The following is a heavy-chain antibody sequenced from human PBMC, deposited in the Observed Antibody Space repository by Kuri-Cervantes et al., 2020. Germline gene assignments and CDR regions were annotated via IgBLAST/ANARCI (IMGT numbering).Heavy chain of an antibody. CDR1: GFTFSSYA. CDR2: ISGSGGST. D-gene: IGHD2-2*01. Sequence: LSLTCAASGFTFSSYAMSWVRQAPGKGLEWVSAISGSGGSTYYADSVKGRFTISRDNSKNTLYLQMNSLRAEDTAVYYCARKMIVPAAKVVDSDIWGQGTMVTVSS. V-gene: IGHV3-23*01. J-gene: IGHJ3*02. CDR3: ARKMIVPAAKVVDSDI.